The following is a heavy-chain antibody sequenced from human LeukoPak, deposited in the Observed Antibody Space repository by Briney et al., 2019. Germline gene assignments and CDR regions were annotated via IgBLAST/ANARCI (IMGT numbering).Heavy chain of an antibody. CDR1: GGSISGYY. V-gene: IGHV4-34*01. CDR3: AGDCASSTSCYSTY. J-gene: IGHJ4*02. CDR2: INHSGST. Sequence: SETLSLTCTVSGGSISGYYWSWIRQPPGKGLEWIGEINHSGSTNYNPSLKSRVTISVDTSKNQFSLKLSSVTAADTAVYYCAGDCASSTSCYSTYWGQGTLVTVSS. D-gene: IGHD2-2*01.